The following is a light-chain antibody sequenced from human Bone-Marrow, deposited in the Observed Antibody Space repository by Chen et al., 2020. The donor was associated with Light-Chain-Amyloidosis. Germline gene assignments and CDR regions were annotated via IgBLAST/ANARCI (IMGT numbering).Light chain of an antibody. CDR1: QTISSNY. V-gene: IGKV3-20*01. CDR2: GSS. Sequence: EIVLTQSPGTLSLSPGEGANLSCRASQTISSNYLTWYQQKFGQAPRLLIYGSSSRATGIPDRFTGSGSGTDVTLTINRLEPEDFAMYYCQQYVTSPLTFGGGTKVEIK. J-gene: IGKJ4*01. CDR3: QQYVTSPLT.